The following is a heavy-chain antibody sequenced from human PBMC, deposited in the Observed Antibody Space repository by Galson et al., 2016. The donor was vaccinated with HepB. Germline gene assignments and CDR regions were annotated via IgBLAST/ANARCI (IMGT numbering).Heavy chain of an antibody. CDR2: LSGSGYVT. V-gene: IGHV3-23*01. Sequence: SLRLSCAASGFTFSNFAMNWVRQAPGKGLEWVSTLSGSGYVTYYADSVKGRFTISRDNSKNTLFLQMNSLRAEDTAVYYCAKWEGQLTDNDYWGQGTLVTVSS. J-gene: IGHJ4*02. CDR3: AKWEGQLTDNDY. CDR1: GFTFSNFA. D-gene: IGHD1-1*01.